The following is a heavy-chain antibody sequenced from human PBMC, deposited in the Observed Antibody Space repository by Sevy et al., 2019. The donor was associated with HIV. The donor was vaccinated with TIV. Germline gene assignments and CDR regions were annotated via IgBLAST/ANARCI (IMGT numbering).Heavy chain of an antibody. CDR3: AKDTVDIVVVPVDFLSYYYGMDV. CDR1: GFTFSSYG. D-gene: IGHD2-2*01. J-gene: IGHJ6*02. Sequence: GGSLRLSCAASGFTFSSYGMHWVRQAPGKGLEWVAVISYDGSNKYYADSVKVRFTISRDNSKNRLYLQINSLRAEDTVVYYCAKDTVDIVVVPVDFLSYYYGMDVWGQGTTVTVSS. CDR2: ISYDGSNK. V-gene: IGHV3-30*18.